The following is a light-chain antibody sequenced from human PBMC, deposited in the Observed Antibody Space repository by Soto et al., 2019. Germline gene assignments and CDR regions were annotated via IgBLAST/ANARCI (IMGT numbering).Light chain of an antibody. CDR1: QSVYTN. CDR3: QQYNNWPPFT. CDR2: AAS. J-gene: IGKJ2*01. V-gene: IGKV3-15*01. Sequence: IVMTQSPATLSVSPGGRATLSCRASQSVYTNLAWYQLKRGQAPRLLIYAASTRATGIPARFSGSASGTDFTLTITSLQSEDFALYYCQQYNNWPPFTFGQGTRLEIK.